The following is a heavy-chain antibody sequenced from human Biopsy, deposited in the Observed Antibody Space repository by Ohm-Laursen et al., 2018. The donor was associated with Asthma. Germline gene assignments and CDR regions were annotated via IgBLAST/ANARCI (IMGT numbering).Heavy chain of an antibody. CDR2: ISWNSATI. D-gene: IGHD1-26*01. CDR3: AKELFPGWELRRGPDS. CDR1: GFKFDEYT. J-gene: IGHJ4*02. V-gene: IGHV3-9*01. Sequence: SLRLSCAAPGFKFDEYTMHWVRQAPGKGLEWVSGISWNSATIGYADSVEGRFTISRDNAKNSVFLHMDSLRPEDTAVYYCAKELFPGWELRRGPDSWGQGTLVTVSS.